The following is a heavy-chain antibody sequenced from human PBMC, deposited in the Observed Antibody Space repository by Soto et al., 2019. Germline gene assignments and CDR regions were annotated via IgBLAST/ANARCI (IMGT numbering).Heavy chain of an antibody. CDR1: GFTVSSNY. V-gene: IGHV3-66*01. D-gene: IGHD2-2*01. Sequence: LRLSCAASGFTVSSNYMSWVRQAPGKGLEWVSVIYSGGSTYYADSVKGRFTISRDNSKNTLYLQMNSLRAEDTAVYYCARDHCSSTSCYEYYYGMDVWGQGTMVTVSS. CDR2: IYSGGST. CDR3: ARDHCSSTSCYEYYYGMDV. J-gene: IGHJ6*02.